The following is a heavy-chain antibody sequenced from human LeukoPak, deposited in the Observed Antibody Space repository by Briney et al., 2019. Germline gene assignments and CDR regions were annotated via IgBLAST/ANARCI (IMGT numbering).Heavy chain of an antibody. V-gene: IGHV3-23*01. Sequence: GGSLRLSCAAFGFTFNNYAMSWVRQAPGKGLEWVSAISGSGDNTYYADSVKGRFTISRDNSKNTLYLQMNSLRAEDAAVYYCAKDAYSSTWYYWFDPWGQGTLVTVSS. J-gene: IGHJ5*02. D-gene: IGHD6-19*01. CDR2: ISGSGDNT. CDR3: AKDAYSSTWYYWFDP. CDR1: GFTFNNYA.